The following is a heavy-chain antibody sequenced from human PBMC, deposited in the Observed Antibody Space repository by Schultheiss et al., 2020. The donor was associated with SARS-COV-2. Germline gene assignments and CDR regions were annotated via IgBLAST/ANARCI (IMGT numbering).Heavy chain of an antibody. J-gene: IGHJ4*02. CDR3: ARLWSNSGRDYWWSFDY. D-gene: IGHD3-3*01. CDR2: IYPGDSDT. Sequence: GESLKISCKGSGYSFSNYWIGWVRQMPGKGLEWMGIIYPGDSDTRYSPSFQGQVTISADKSFSSAYLQWSSLKASDTAMYYCARLWSNSGRDYWWSFDYWGQGTQVTVSS. V-gene: IGHV5-51*01. CDR1: GYSFSNYW.